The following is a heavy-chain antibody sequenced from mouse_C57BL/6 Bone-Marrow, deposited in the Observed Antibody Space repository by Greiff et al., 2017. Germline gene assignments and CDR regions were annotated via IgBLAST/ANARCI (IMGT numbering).Heavy chain of an antibody. Sequence: SGAELVRPGASVKLSCTASGFNIKDDYIHWVKQRPEQGLEWIGWIDPEIGDTEYASKFQGKATITSATSSNTSYLQLSSLTSEDTAVYYCSSFDGNYFDFWGQGTPLTVAS. D-gene: IGHD2-3*01. J-gene: IGHJ2*01. CDR3: SSFDGNYFDF. CDR2: IDPEIGDT. CDR1: GFNIKDDY. V-gene: IGHV14-4*01.